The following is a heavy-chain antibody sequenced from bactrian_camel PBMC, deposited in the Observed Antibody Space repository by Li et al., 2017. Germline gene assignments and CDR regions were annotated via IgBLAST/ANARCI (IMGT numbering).Heavy chain of an antibody. CDR1: GFTFSNYW. V-gene: IGHV3S1*01. CDR2: INSGGGNT. D-gene: IGHD6*01. Sequence: QVQLVESGGALVQPGGSLRLSCAASGFTFSNYWMFWVRQAPGKGLEWVSAINSGGGNTYYADSVKGRFTISQGSAKNTVYLQMNNLQPEDTATYYCAEGRGSRGEHCYSLNYWGQGTQVTVS. J-gene: IGHJ4*01. CDR3: AEGRGSRGEHCYSLNY.